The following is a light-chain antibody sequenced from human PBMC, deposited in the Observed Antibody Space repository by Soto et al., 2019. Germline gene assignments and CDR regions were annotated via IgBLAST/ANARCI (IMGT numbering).Light chain of an antibody. V-gene: IGKV1-17*01. CDR1: QVIRND. Sequence: DIQMAQSPSALSASGGERVTRSCRASQVIRNDLGWYQQKPGKAPKRLIYAAYTLQSGVPSRFSGSGSGTEFTLTISSLQAEDFATYYCLQHYRYPRTFGQGTKVDIK. J-gene: IGKJ1*01. CDR2: AAY. CDR3: LQHYRYPRT.